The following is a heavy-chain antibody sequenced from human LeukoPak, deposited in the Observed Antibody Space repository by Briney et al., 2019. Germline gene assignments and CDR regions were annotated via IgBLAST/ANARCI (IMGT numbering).Heavy chain of an antibody. CDR1: GGSISSSNW. CDR2: IYHSGNT. V-gene: IGHV4-4*02. Sequence: SGTLSLTCAVSGGSISSSNWWSWVRQPPGKGLEWIGEIYHSGNTNYNPSLKSRVTISVDKSKNQFSLKLSSVTAADTAVYYCAKDQEWDSGYSYGSDYWGQGTLVTVSS. D-gene: IGHD5-18*01. J-gene: IGHJ4*02. CDR3: AKDQEWDSGYSYGSDY.